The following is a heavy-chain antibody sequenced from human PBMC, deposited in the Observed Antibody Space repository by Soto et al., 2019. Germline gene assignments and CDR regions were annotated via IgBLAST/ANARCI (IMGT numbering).Heavy chain of an antibody. V-gene: IGHV4-34*01. J-gene: IGHJ4*02. Sequence: QVQLQQWGAGLLKPSETLSLTCAVYGGSFSGYYWTWIRQPPGTGLEWIGVINHSGSTNYNPSLKSRVTIAVDTSKNQFSLKLTSVTAAGTAVYYCARDKITGLFDYWGQGTLVTVSS. CDR2: INHSGST. D-gene: IGHD2-8*02. CDR3: ARDKITGLFDY. CDR1: GGSFSGYY.